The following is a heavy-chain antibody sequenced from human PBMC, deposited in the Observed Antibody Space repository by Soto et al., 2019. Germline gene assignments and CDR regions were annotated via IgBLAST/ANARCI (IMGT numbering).Heavy chain of an antibody. CDR1: EFNFNTND. V-gene: IGHV3-48*01. Sequence: EVQLVESGGGLVQPGGSLRLSCVASEFNFNTNDMNWVRQAPGKGLEWVSFISISSRTIYDADSVRGRCTISRDNAKNSLFLQIDSLRVEDTAVYYCATGTFFDWLYNPDHPLDIWGQGTMVTVSS. D-gene: IGHD3-9*01. J-gene: IGHJ3*02. CDR3: ATGTFFDWLYNPDHPLDI. CDR2: ISISSRTI.